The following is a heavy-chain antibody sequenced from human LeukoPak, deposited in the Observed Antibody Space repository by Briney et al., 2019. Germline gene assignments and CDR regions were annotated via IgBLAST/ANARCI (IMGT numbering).Heavy chain of an antibody. V-gene: IGHV3-33*01. D-gene: IGHD6-19*01. CDR3: ARWRAGIAVAVDY. Sequence: PGGSLRLSCAASGFTFSNYGIHWVRQAPGKGLEWVALIWYDGSNKFYADSVKGRFTISRDNSKNTLCLQMNSLRAEDTAVYYCARWRAGIAVAVDYWGQGTLVTVSS. CDR2: IWYDGSNK. J-gene: IGHJ4*02. CDR1: GFTFSNYG.